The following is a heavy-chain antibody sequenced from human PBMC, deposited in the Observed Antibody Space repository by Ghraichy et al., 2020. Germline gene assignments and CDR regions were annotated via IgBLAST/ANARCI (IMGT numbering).Heavy chain of an antibody. J-gene: IGHJ3*02. D-gene: IGHD4-17*01. Sequence: GGSLRLSCAASGFTFSSYSMNWVRQAPGKGLEWVSSISSSSSYIYYADSVKGRFTISRDNAKNSLYLQMNSLRAEDTAVYYCARDATDYGDYVDAFDIWGQGTMVTVSS. V-gene: IGHV3-21*01. CDR1: GFTFSSYS. CDR3: ARDATDYGDYVDAFDI. CDR2: ISSSSSYI.